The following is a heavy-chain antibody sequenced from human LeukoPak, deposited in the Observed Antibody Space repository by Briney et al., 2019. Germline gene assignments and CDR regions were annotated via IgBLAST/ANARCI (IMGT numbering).Heavy chain of an antibody. CDR2: VSHSGST. D-gene: IGHD3-10*01. CDR1: AGSVSDTTYY. CDR3: ARKVVRGVICWFDA. Sequence: SETLSLTSTVPAGSVSDTTYYCACIRQPPGEGLEWIGSVSHSGSTYYNPSLESRDSTSVDTSKNQFSLNLSSVIAADTAVYYCARKVVRGVICWFDAWGQGTLVIVSS. J-gene: IGHJ5*02. V-gene: IGHV4-39*01.